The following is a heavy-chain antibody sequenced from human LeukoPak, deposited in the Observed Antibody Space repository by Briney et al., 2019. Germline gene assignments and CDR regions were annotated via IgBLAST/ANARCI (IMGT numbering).Heavy chain of an antibody. V-gene: IGHV1-2*02. Sequence: ASVKVSCKASGYTFSAYYIHWVRQAPGQGLEWMGWLNPYSGDTNYIQRFQGRVTMTRDTSISTAYMELSRLRSDYTAVYYCARDKAGRGIGWYLSDFWGQGTLVTVSS. J-gene: IGHJ4*02. CDR2: LNPYSGDT. CDR3: ARDKAGRGIGWYLSDF. CDR1: GYTFSAYY. D-gene: IGHD6-19*01.